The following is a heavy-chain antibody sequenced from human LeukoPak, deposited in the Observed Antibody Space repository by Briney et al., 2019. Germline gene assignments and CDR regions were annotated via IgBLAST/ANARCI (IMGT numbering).Heavy chain of an antibody. CDR3: ARVYDYDSSVSDAFDV. CDR1: GGSISGYF. Sequence: PLETLSLTCTVSGGSISGYFWTWIRQPPGKGLEWIGTAYYSGGTHYNRSLNNRVTISVDTSRNQFSLKLRSVTAADTAVYYCARVYDYDSSVSDAFDVWGRGTIVPDSS. V-gene: IGHV4-59*01. CDR2: AYYSGGT. D-gene: IGHD3-22*01. J-gene: IGHJ3*01.